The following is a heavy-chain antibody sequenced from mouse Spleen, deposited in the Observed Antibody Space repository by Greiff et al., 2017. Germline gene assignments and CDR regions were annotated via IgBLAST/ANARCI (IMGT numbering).Heavy chain of an antibody. CDR1: GYTFTSYT. J-gene: IGHJ2*01. CDR3: ARNPYFDY. V-gene: IGHV1S26*01. Sequence: QVQLQQPGAELVKPGASVKMSCKASGYTFTSYTMHWVKQRPGQGLEWIGYINPSSGYTKYNQKFKDKATLTADKSSSTAYMQLSSLTSEDSAVYYCARNPYFDYWGQGTTLTVSS. CDR2: INPSSGYT.